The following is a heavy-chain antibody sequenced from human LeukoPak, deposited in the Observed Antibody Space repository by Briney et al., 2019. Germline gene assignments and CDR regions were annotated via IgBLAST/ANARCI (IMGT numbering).Heavy chain of an antibody. V-gene: IGHV1-69*13. CDR3: ARGIEAGYDY. Sequence: GASVKVSCKASGGTFSSYAISWVRQAPGQGLEWMGGIIPIFGTANYAQKFQGRVTITADESTSTAYMELSSLRSEDTAVYFCARGIEAGYDYWGQGTLVTVSS. CDR1: GGTFSSYA. CDR2: IIPIFGTA. J-gene: IGHJ4*02. D-gene: IGHD5-12*01.